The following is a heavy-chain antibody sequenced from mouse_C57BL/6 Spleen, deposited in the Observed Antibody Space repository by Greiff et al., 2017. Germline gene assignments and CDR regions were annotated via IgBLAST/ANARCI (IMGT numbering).Heavy chain of an antibody. Sequence: EVKVEESGGGLVQPGGSLKLSCAASGFTFSDYGMAWVRQAPRKGPEWVAFISNLAYSIYYADTVTGRFTISRENAKNTLYLEMSSLRSEDTARYYCARERGKGAMDYWGQGTSVTVSS. V-gene: IGHV5-15*04. CDR2: ISNLAYSI. CDR3: ARERGKGAMDY. J-gene: IGHJ4*01. D-gene: IGHD1-3*01. CDR1: GFTFSDYG.